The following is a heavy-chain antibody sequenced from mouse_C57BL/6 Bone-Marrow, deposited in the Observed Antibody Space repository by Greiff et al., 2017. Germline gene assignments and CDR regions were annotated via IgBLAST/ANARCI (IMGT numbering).Heavy chain of an antibody. J-gene: IGHJ4*01. V-gene: IGHV3-8*01. CDR1: GYSITSDY. Sequence: EVKLMESGPGLAKPSQTLSLTCSVTGYSITSDYWNWIRKFPGNKLEYMGYISYSGSTYYNPSLKRRISITRDTSKNQYYLQLNSVTTEDTATYYCARANYDGSSPDAMDYWGQGTSVTVAS. CDR2: ISYSGST. D-gene: IGHD1-1*01. CDR3: ARANYDGSSPDAMDY.